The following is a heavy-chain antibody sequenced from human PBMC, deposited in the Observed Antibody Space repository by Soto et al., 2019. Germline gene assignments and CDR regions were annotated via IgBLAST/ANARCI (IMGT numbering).Heavy chain of an antibody. J-gene: IGHJ4*02. Sequence: EVQLVESGGGLVKPGGSLRLSCAPSGFIFSSYTMNWVRQAPGKGLEWVSSISASSTYIYYADSLKGRFTISRDNAHNSLYLQVNSLRAEDTAVYYCARGWLRDPWMYWGQGTLVTVSS. CDR1: GFIFSSYT. CDR3: ARGWLRDPWMY. V-gene: IGHV3-21*01. CDR2: ISASSTYI. D-gene: IGHD5-12*01.